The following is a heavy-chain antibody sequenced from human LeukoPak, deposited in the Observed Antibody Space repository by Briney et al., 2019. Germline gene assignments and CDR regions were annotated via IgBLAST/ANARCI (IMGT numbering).Heavy chain of an antibody. D-gene: IGHD3/OR15-3a*01. CDR2: ISGSGSGT. Sequence: PGGSLRRSCAASGFTFTTYAMHWVRQAPGKGLGWVSAISGSGSGTYYADSVKGRVTISRDNSKNTLYLQMNSLRAEDTAVYYCAKRTLGGLAFDYWGQGTLVTVSS. CDR1: GFTFTTYA. J-gene: IGHJ4*02. CDR3: AKRTLGGLAFDY. V-gene: IGHV3-23*01.